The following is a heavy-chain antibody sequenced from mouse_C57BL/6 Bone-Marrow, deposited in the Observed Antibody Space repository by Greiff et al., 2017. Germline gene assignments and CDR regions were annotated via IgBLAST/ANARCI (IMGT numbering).Heavy chain of an antibody. D-gene: IGHD2-2*01. J-gene: IGHJ3*01. V-gene: IGHV1-69*01. Sequence: QVQLQQPGAELVMPGASVKLSCKASGYTFTSYWMHWVKQRPGQGLEWIGEIDPSDSYTNYNQKFKGKSTLTVDKSSSTAYMQLSSLTSEDSAVYYCAREGGYGYDVTWFAYWGQGTLVTVSA. CDR2: IDPSDSYT. CDR3: AREGGYGYDVTWFAY. CDR1: GYTFTSYW.